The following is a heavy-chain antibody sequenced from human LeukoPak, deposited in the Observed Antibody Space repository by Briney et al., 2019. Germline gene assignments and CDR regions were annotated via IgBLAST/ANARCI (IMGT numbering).Heavy chain of an antibody. CDR2: INHSGST. D-gene: IGHD6-13*01. CDR3: AREGGLAAAGTDY. Sequence: PSETLSLTCAVYGGSFSGYYWSWIRQPPGKGLEWIGEINHSGSTNYNPSLKSRVTISVDTSKNQFSLKLSSVTAADTAAYYCAREGGLAAAGTDYWGQGTLATVSS. J-gene: IGHJ4*02. V-gene: IGHV4-34*01. CDR1: GGSFSGYY.